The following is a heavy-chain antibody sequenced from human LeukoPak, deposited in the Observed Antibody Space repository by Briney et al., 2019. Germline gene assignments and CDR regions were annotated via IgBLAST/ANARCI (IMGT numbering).Heavy chain of an antibody. Sequence: SETLSLTCAVYGGSLSDDYWNWIRRPPGKGLEWIGEINHLGITNYNPSLKSRVTISVDTSKNQFSLKLSSVTAADTAVYYCARRGRGRTIIRGAYRGYYYFMDVWGPGTTVT. D-gene: IGHD3-10*01. J-gene: IGHJ6*03. V-gene: IGHV4-34*01. CDR3: ARRGRGRTIIRGAYRGYYYFMDV. CDR2: INHLGIT. CDR1: GGSLSDDY.